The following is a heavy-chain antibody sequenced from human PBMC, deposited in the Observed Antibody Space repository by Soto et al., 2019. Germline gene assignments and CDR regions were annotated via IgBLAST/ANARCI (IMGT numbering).Heavy chain of an antibody. CDR2: INHSGST. CDR1: GGSLSGYY. CDR3: ARGIVGATIGSRPYNWCDP. V-gene: IGHV4-34*01. D-gene: IGHD1-26*01. J-gene: IGHJ5*02. Sequence: PSETLSLTCAVSGGSLSGYYWSWIRQPPGKGLEWIGEINHSGSTNYNPSLKSRVTISVDTSKNQFSLKLSSVTAADTAVYYCARGIVGATIGSRPYNWCDPWGQGTLVTVS.